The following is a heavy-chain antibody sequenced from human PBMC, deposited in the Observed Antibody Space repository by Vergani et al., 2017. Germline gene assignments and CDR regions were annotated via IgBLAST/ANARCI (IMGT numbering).Heavy chain of an antibody. J-gene: IGHJ4*02. CDR3: ARHTTYTDS. V-gene: IGHV5-51*01. Sequence: EVALVQSGPEMRKPGESLKISCKGSEYSFGNYWNGWVRQMPGKGLEWMGIIYPADSDTRFSPSFQGQVTISADKSISTAFLQWDSLKASDTALYYCARHTTYTDSWGQGTLVTVSS. CDR2: IYPADSDT. CDR1: EYSFGNYW. D-gene: IGHD1-1*01.